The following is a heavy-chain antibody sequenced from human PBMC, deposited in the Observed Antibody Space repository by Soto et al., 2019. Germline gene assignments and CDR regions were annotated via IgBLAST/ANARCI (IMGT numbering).Heavy chain of an antibody. V-gene: IGHV4-31*03. Sequence: QVLLQESGRVLVKPSQTLSLTCTVSGGSISSGGYYWSWIRQHPGKGLEWIGYIYYSGSTYYNPSLKSRVTISVDTSKNQFSLKLSSVTAADTAVYYCARDKVVGHSYRYGLDAFDIWCQGTMVTVSS. CDR2: IYYSGST. D-gene: IGHD5-18*01. J-gene: IGHJ3*02. CDR3: ARDKVVGHSYRYGLDAFDI. CDR1: GGSISSGGYY.